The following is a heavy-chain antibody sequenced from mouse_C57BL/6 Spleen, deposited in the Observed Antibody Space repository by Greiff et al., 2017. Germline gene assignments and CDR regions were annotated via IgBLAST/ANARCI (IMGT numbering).Heavy chain of an antibody. J-gene: IGHJ3*01. D-gene: IGHD2-3*01. Sequence: VQLQQSGAELARPGASVKMSCKASGYTFTSYTMHWVKQRPGQGLEWMGYINPSSGYTKYNQKFKDKATLTADKSSSTAYMQLSSLTSEDSAVYYCAREEGGYFPWFAYWGQGTLVTVSA. CDR2: INPSSGYT. V-gene: IGHV1-4*01. CDR1: GYTFTSYT. CDR3: AREEGGYFPWFAY.